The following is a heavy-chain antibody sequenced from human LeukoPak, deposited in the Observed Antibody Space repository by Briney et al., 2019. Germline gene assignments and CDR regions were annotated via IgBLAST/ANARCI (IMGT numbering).Heavy chain of an antibody. D-gene: IGHD1-1*01. CDR1: GYTFTGYY. V-gene: IGHV1-2*02. Sequence: ASVKLFYKASGYTFTGYYIHWGRQAPGQGLGWMGWINPNSGGTNYAQKFQGRVTMTRDTSISTAYMELSRLRSDDTAVYYCARQLGPARLFWGQGTTVTVSS. CDR2: INPNSGGT. CDR3: ARQLGPARLF. J-gene: IGHJ6*02.